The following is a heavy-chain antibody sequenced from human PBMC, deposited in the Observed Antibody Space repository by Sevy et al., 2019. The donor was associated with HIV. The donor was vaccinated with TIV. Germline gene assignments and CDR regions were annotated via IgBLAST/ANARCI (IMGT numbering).Heavy chain of an antibody. J-gene: IGHJ4*02. V-gene: IGHV3-23*01. CDR2: LSFGCGEI. Sequence: GESLKILCAASGFTFSKYSMSWVRQPPGKGLEWVSTLSFGCGEINHADSEKGRFTITRNNSKNSLYLQMNNLRADDTAVYSGAREGSTKPHHYWGQGTLVTVSS. D-gene: IGHD1-26*01. CDR3: AREGSTKPHHY. CDR1: GFTFSKYS.